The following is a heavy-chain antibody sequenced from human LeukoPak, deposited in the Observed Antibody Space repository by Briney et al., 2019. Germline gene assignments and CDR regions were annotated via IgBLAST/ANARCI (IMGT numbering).Heavy chain of an antibody. J-gene: IGHJ5*02. D-gene: IGHD4-17*01. CDR3: ARLSSHYGDYKVDP. CDR2: INPYTGDT. V-gene: IGHV1-2*02. Sequence: ASVKVSCKASGYTLTGYYIHWVRQAPGQGLEWMGWINPYTGDTNSAQKFQGRVTMTRDTSISTAYMELSRLTSEDTAVYYCARLSSHYGDYKVDPWGQGTLVTVSS. CDR1: GYTLTGYY.